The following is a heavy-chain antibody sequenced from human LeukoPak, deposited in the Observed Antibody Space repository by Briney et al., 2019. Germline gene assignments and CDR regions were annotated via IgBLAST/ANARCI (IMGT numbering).Heavy chain of an antibody. V-gene: IGHV4-59*01. Sequence: PSETLSLTCTVSGGSISSYYWSWIRQPPGKGLEWIGYIYYSGSTNYNPSLKSRVTISVDTSKNQFSLKLSSVTAADTAVYYCARALYPGYSYGYNWFDSWGQGTLVTVSS. D-gene: IGHD5-18*01. CDR1: GGSISSYY. J-gene: IGHJ5*01. CDR3: ARALYPGYSYGYNWFDS. CDR2: IYYSGST.